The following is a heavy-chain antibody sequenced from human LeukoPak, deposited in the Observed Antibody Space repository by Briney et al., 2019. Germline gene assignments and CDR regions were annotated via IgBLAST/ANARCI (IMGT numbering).Heavy chain of an antibody. J-gene: IGHJ4*02. CDR1: GFTFSSYA. CDR3: ASDSPFTEGYFDY. D-gene: IGHD2/OR15-2a*01. V-gene: IGHV3-23*01. Sequence: GGSLRLSCAASGFTFSSYAMCWVRQAPGKGLEWVSAISGSGGSTYYADSVKGRFTISRDNSKNTLYLQMDSLRAEDTAVYFCASDSPFTEGYFDYWGQGILVTVSS. CDR2: ISGSGGST.